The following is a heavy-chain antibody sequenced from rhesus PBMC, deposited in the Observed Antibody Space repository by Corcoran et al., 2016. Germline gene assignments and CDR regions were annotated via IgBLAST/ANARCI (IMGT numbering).Heavy chain of an antibody. CDR3: ARGPRSHNSLDV. V-gene: IGHV4-160*01. J-gene: IGHJ5-2*02. CDR1: GGSISRNY. D-gene: IGHD1-44*02. CDR2: IYGGGGST. Sequence: QVQLQESGPGLVKPSETLSLTCAVSGGSISRNYWSWIRQSPGKGLEWIGYIYGGGGSTSYNPSLKSRVTISTDTSKNQFSLKLSSVTAADTAVYYCARGPRSHNSLDVWGRGVLVTVSS.